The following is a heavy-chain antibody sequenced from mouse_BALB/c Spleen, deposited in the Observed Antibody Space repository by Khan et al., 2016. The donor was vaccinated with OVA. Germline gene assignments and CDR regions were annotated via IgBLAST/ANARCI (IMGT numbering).Heavy chain of an antibody. CDR3: VRGYYGDPFAY. V-gene: IGHV5-4*02. CDR1: GFTFSDYY. D-gene: IGHD2-13*01. J-gene: IGHJ3*01. Sequence: EVELVESGGGLVKPGGSLKLSCAASGFTFSDYYMYWVRQTPDKRLEWVATISDGGSYTYYPDSVKGRFTISRDDDKNNLYLQMSSLKSEDTAMYYCVRGYYGDPFAYWGQGTLVTVSA. CDR2: ISDGGSYT.